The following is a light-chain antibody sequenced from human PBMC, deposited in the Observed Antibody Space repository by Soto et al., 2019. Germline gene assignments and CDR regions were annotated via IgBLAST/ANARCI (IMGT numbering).Light chain of an antibody. J-gene: IGKJ1*01. Sequence: EIVMTQSPATLSVSPGERATLSCRASQSVGSNLAWYQQKPGQAPRLLIYGASTRATGIPARFSGSGSGTEFTLTLSSLQSEDFAICFCQQYNNWPPDRTFGQGTKVEIK. V-gene: IGKV3-15*01. CDR3: QQYNNWPPDRT. CDR2: GAS. CDR1: QSVGSN.